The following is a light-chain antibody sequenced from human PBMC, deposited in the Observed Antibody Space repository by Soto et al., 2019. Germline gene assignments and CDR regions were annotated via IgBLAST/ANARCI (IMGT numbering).Light chain of an antibody. CDR3: SSYTSSNAEV. CDR1: SNDVGGYNY. J-gene: IGLJ1*01. V-gene: IGLV2-14*03. Sequence: QSALTQPASVSGSPGQSITISCTGTSNDVGGYNYVSWYQHHPGKAPKLIICDVTDRPSGISYRFSASKSGNTASLTISGLQAEDEADYYCSSYTSSNAEVFGTGTKDTVL. CDR2: DVT.